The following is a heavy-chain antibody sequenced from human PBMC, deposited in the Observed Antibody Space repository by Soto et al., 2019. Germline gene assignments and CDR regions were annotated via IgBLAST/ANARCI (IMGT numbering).Heavy chain of an antibody. D-gene: IGHD4-17*01. J-gene: IGHJ6*02. CDR2: ISTYNGNT. CDR1: GYTFTSYG. Sequence: ASVKVSCKASGYTFTSYGISWVRQAPGQGLEWMGWISTYNGNTNYAQKFQERVTITRDMSTSTAYMELSSLRSEDTAVYYCAAGSAPDRYGDYDGMDVWGQGTTVTV. CDR3: AAGSAPDRYGDYDGMDV. V-gene: IGHV1-18*01.